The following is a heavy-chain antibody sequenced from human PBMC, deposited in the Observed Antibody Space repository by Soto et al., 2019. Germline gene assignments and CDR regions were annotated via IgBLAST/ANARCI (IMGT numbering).Heavy chain of an antibody. Sequence: GESLKISCKGSGYSFTSYWISWVRQMPGKGLEWMGRIDPSDSYTNYSPSFQSHVTISADKSISTAYLQWSSLKASDTAMYYCARHPSLRYNSSPTVPDYGMDVWGQGTTVTVSS. J-gene: IGHJ6*02. CDR2: IDPSDSYT. D-gene: IGHD6-6*01. CDR1: GYSFTSYW. CDR3: ARHPSLRYNSSPTVPDYGMDV. V-gene: IGHV5-10-1*01.